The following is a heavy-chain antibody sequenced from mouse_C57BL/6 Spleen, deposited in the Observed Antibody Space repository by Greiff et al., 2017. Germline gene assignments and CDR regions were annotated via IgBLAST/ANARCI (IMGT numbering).Heavy chain of an antibody. CDR2: ISDGGSYT. D-gene: IGHD4-1*01. Sequence: EVQLVESGGGLVKPGGSLKLSCAASGFTFSSYAMSWVRQTPEKRLEWVATISDGGSYTYYPDNVKGRFTISRDNAKNNLYLQMSHLKSEDTAMYYCARDQANWDYFDVWGTGTTVTVSS. CDR1: GFTFSSYA. J-gene: IGHJ1*03. CDR3: ARDQANWDYFDV. V-gene: IGHV5-4*01.